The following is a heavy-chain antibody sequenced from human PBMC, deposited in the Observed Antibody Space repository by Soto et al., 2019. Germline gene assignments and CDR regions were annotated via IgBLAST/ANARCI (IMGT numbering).Heavy chain of an antibody. Sequence: PGGSLRLSCAASGFTFSDYWMHWVRQAPGKGLEWVSRIKRDGSTTNYADSVKGRFTISRDNSKNTLYLQMNSLRAEDTAVYYCAKGGIEERGYSGYDSPNHYYYYYYYMDVWGKGTTVTVSS. CDR1: GFTFSDYW. V-gene: IGHV3-74*01. CDR3: AKGGIEERGYSGYDSPNHYYYYYYYMDV. CDR2: IKRDGSTT. J-gene: IGHJ6*03. D-gene: IGHD5-12*01.